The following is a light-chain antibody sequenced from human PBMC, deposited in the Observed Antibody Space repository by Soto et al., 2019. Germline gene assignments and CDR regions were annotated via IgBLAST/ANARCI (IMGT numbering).Light chain of an antibody. CDR2: GAS. J-gene: IGKJ3*01. Sequence: EIVMTQSPATLSVSPGERATLSCRAGLSVSDNLAWYQQRPGQAPRLLFYGASTRATGVPVRFSASGSGTEFTLTISSLQSEDFAVYYCQQRETFGPGTKVDIK. V-gene: IGKV3-15*01. CDR3: QQRET. CDR1: LSVSDN.